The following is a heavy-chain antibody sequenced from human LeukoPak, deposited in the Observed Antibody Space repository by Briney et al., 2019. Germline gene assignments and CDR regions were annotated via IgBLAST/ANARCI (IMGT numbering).Heavy chain of an antibody. Sequence: GGSLRLSCAASGFTFSSYAMSWVRQAPGKGLEWVSAISGSGGSTYYADSVKGRFTISRDNSKNTLYLQMNSLRAEDTAVYYCARWRITMVRGANYYYGMDVWGQGTTVTVSS. V-gene: IGHV3-23*01. J-gene: IGHJ6*02. CDR2: ISGSGGST. CDR3: ARWRITMVRGANYYYGMDV. CDR1: GFTFSSYA. D-gene: IGHD3-10*01.